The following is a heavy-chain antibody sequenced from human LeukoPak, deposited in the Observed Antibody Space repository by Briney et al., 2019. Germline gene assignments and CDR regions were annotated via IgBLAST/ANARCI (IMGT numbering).Heavy chain of an antibody. CDR2: IYYSGST. CDR1: GGSISSYY. D-gene: IGHD3-10*01. Sequence: PSETLSLTCTVSGGSISSYYWSWIRQPPGKGLEWIGYIYYSGSTNYNPSLKSRVTISVDTSKNQFSLKLSSVTAADTAVYYCARATTDRFGESANYYYYYGMDVWGKGTTVTVSS. J-gene: IGHJ6*04. CDR3: ARATTDRFGESANYYYYYGMDV. V-gene: IGHV4-59*12.